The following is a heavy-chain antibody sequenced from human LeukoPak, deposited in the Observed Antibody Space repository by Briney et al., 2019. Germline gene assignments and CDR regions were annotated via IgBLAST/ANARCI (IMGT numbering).Heavy chain of an antibody. CDR3: ARDLRVAVAGTFDY. D-gene: IGHD6-19*01. Sequence: GGSLRLSCAASGFTFDDYGMRWVRQAPGKGLEWVSGMNWNGGSTGYADSVKGRFTISRDHAKNSLYLQMNSLRAEDTALYYCARDLRVAVAGTFDYWGQGTLVTVSS. CDR2: MNWNGGST. J-gene: IGHJ4*02. V-gene: IGHV3-20*04. CDR1: GFTFDDYG.